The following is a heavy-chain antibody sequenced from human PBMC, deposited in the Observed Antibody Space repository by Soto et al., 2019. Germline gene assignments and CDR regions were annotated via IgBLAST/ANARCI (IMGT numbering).Heavy chain of an antibody. CDR3: ARLPTGYPNWFDP. V-gene: IGHV4-39*01. CDR2: IHYRGDT. J-gene: IGHJ5*02. D-gene: IGHD3-9*01. CDR1: VASISTNHHD. Sequence: SESLSLTGTVSVASISTNHHDWAWVRQPPGKGLEWMGNIHYRGDTYFNPSLGSRLSMSVDTSKNQFSLKLTSVTAADTAVYYCARLPTGYPNWFDPWGQG.